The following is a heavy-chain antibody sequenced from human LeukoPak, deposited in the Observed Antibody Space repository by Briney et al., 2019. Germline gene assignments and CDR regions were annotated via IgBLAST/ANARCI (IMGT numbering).Heavy chain of an antibody. CDR2: ISSSSSTI. CDR3: ARDGLLWFGELLSPPFDY. CDR1: GFTFSSYI. J-gene: IGHJ4*02. D-gene: IGHD3-10*01. Sequence: GGSLRLSCAASGFTFSSYIMNWVRQAPGKGLGWVSYISSSSSTIYYADSVKGRFTISRDNAKNSLYLQMNSLRDEDTAVYYCARDGLLWFGELLSPPFDYWGQGTLVTVSS. V-gene: IGHV3-48*02.